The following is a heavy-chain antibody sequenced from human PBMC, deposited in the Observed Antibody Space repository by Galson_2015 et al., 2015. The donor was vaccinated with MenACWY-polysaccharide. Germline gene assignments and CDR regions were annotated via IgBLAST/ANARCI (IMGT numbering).Heavy chain of an antibody. CDR2: ISGSSSYI. J-gene: IGHJ4*02. CDR3: ASRTRFGTGSGPEDF. V-gene: IGHV3-21*01. Sequence: ISGSSSYIYYADSVKGRFTISRDNAKNSLYLQMNSLRAEDTAVYYCASRTRFGTGSGPEDFWGQGTLVAVSS. D-gene: IGHD1/OR15-1a*01.